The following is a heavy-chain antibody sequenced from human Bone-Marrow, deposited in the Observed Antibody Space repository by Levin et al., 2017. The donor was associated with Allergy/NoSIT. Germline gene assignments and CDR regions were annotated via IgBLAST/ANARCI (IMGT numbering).Heavy chain of an antibody. CDR2: ISKRNDYI. V-gene: IGHV3-21*01. CDR1: GFTFTNFT. CDR3: ARDRWGDPFFGNYFGLDV. J-gene: IGHJ6*02. D-gene: IGHD3-16*01. Sequence: SGGSLRLSCAASGFTFTNFTMAWVRQAPGKGLEWVSSISKRNDYIYFAASVRGRFRISRDNAENLLYLQMNNLRAEDTAVYFCARDRWGDPFFGNYFGLDVWGQGTTVTVSS.